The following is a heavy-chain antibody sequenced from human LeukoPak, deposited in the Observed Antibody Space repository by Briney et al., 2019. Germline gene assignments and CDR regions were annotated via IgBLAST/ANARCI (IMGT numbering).Heavy chain of an antibody. J-gene: IGHJ6*04. Sequence: GRSLRLSCAASGFTFSSYGMHWVRQAPGKGLEWVAVISYDGSNKYYADSVKGRFTISRDNSKNTLYLQMNSLRAEDTAVYYCAKARGCSGGSCLDGMDVWGKGTTVTVSS. CDR3: AKARGCSGGSCLDGMDV. V-gene: IGHV3-30*18. CDR1: GFTFSSYG. D-gene: IGHD2-15*01. CDR2: ISYDGSNK.